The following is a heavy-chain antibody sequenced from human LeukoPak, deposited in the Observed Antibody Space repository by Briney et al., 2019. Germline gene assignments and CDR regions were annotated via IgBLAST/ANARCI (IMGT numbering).Heavy chain of an antibody. CDR3: AKGHTYGTI. CDR2: ISSSGTTM. Sequence: GGSLRLSCAASGFTFSDYYMSWIRQTPGKGLEWLSYISSSGTTMEYAKSVKGRFTISRDNAKDSLYLQMNSLEVEDTAVYYCAKGHTYGTIWGQGTLVSVSS. J-gene: IGHJ4*02. V-gene: IGHV3-11*01. CDR1: GFTFSDYY. D-gene: IGHD3-10*01.